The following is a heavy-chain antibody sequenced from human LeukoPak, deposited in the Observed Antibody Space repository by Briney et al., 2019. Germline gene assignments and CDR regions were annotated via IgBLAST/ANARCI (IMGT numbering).Heavy chain of an antibody. CDR2: ISYDGSNK. J-gene: IGHJ6*02. Sequence: GGSLRLSCAASGFTFSSYAMDWVRQAPGKGLEWVAVISYDGSNKYYADSVKGRFTISRDNSKNTLYLQMNSLRAEDTAVYYCARDARSESSGWYPAGTYYYGMDVWGQGTTVTVSS. D-gene: IGHD6-19*01. CDR3: ARDARSESSGWYPAGTYYYGMDV. CDR1: GFTFSSYA. V-gene: IGHV3-30*04.